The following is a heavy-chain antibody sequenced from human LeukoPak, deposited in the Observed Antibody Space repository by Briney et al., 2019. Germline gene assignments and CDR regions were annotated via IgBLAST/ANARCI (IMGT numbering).Heavy chain of an antibody. CDR1: GYSFTSYW. Sequence: GASLRLSCAASGYSFTSYWMHWVRQAPGKGLVWVPCINSNGSSTTYSHYVKGRFTMSRDTAKNTVYLELNSLRSDDTAVYYCARADGTHAPADYWGQGTLVTVSS. CDR2: INSNGSST. D-gene: IGHD6-13*01. V-gene: IGHV3-74*01. CDR3: ARADGTHAPADY. J-gene: IGHJ4*02.